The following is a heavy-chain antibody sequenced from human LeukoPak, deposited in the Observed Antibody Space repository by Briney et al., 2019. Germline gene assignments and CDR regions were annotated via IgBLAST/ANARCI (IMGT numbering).Heavy chain of an antibody. D-gene: IGHD6-6*01. V-gene: IGHV1-8*01. CDR1: GYTFTSYD. CDR2: MNPNSGNT. J-gene: IGHJ4*02. CDR3: ARTAGRTFDY. Sequence: ASVKVSCKASGYTFTSYDINWVRQATGQGLEWMGWMNPNSGNTGYAQKFQGRATMTRDTSTSTVYMELSSLRSEDTAVYYCARTAGRTFDYWGQGTLVTVSS.